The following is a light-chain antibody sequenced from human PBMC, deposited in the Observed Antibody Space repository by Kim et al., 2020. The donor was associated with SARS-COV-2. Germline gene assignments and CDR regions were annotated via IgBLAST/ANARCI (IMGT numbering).Light chain of an antibody. J-gene: IGKJ4*01. CDR3: QQCQTTPPT. CDR2: ATP. V-gene: IGKV3-20*01. Sequence: SPGESATLSCRPSQSLSTAYLVWYQQKVGQAPRLLLYATPGRANGVPDRFSGSGSETEFSLTITGLAPEDFAVYYCQQCQTTPPTFGGGTKVDIK. CDR1: QSLSTAY.